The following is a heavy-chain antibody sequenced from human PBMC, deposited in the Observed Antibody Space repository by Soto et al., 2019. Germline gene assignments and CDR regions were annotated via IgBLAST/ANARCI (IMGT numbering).Heavy chain of an antibody. CDR1: GFTVSSNY. CDR2: IYTGGST. V-gene: IGHV3-66*01. D-gene: IGHD6-13*01. J-gene: IGHJ4*02. Sequence: GSLRLSCAASGFTVSSNYMTWVRQAPGKGLEWVSVIYTGGSTYYADSVKGRFTISRDNSKNTLYLQMSSLRAEDTAVYCCARLRRWYRAFDYLGQGTLVTV. CDR3: ARLRRWYRAFDY.